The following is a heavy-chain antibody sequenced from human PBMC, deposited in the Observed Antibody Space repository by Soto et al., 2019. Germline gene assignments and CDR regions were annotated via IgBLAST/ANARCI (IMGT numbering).Heavy chain of an antibody. V-gene: IGHV1-24*01. Sequence: GASVKVSCKVSGYTLTELSMHWVRQAPGKGLEWMGGFDPEDGETIYAQKLQGRVTMTEDTSTSTAYMELRSLRSDDTAVYYCAREESSSFDYWGQGTLVTVSS. D-gene: IGHD6-13*01. CDR1: GYTLTELS. CDR2: FDPEDGET. J-gene: IGHJ4*02. CDR3: AREESSSFDY.